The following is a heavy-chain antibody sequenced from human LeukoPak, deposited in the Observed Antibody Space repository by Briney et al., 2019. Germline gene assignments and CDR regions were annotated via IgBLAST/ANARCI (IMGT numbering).Heavy chain of an antibody. D-gene: IGHD3-22*01. Sequence: SETLSLTCAVSGGSVNDYYWSWIRQPPGKGLEWIEYIYHSGTTNFNPSLRSRVAVSIDTSKNQFSLRLSSVTAADTAVYYCARDNRRGYDSSGYDYWGQGTLVTVSS. CDR1: GGSVNDYY. CDR2: IYHSGTT. CDR3: ARDNRRGYDSSGYDY. V-gene: IGHV4-59*02. J-gene: IGHJ4*02.